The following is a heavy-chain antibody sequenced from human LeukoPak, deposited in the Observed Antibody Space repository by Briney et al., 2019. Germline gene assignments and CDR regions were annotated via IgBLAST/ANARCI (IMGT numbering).Heavy chain of an antibody. CDR3: AKDPEFTMIVVVITYFDY. V-gene: IGHV3-23*01. CDR2: IRVSDGAR. J-gene: IGHJ4*02. Sequence: GGSLRLSCVASGFAFPTYAMMWVRQVPGKGLEWVSSIRVSDGARFYADSVKGRFTMSRDNSKNTLYLQMNSLRAEDAAVYYCAKDPEFTMIVVVITYFDYWGQGTLVTVSS. CDR1: GFAFPTYA. D-gene: IGHD3-22*01.